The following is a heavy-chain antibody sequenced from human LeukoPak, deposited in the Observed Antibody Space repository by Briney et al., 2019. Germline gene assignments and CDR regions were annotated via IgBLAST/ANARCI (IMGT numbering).Heavy chain of an antibody. V-gene: IGHV1-2*02. CDR1: GYTVTGYD. J-gene: IGHJ6*02. D-gene: IGHD6-6*01. Sequence: ASVKVSCKASGYTVTGYDMHWVRQAPGQGLEWMGWINPNSGGTHYAQKSQGRVTVTRDTSISTGYMELSRLRSDDTAVYYCARDAYRSSSLLDMDVWGQGTTVTVSS. CDR2: INPNSGGT. CDR3: ARDAYRSSSLLDMDV.